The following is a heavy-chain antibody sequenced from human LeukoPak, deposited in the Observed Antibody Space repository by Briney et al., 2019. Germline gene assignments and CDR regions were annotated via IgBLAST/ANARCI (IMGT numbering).Heavy chain of an antibody. CDR1: GYTFTSYG. J-gene: IGHJ6*03. CDR3: ARGGYSYGPVWYYYYMDV. V-gene: IGHV1-18*01. Sequence: ASVKVSCKASGYTFTSYGISWVRQAPGQGLEWMGWISAYNGNTNYAQKLQGRVTMTTDTSTSTAYMELRSLRSDDTAVYYCARGGYSYGPVWYYYYMDVWGKGTTVTISS. CDR2: ISAYNGNT. D-gene: IGHD5-18*01.